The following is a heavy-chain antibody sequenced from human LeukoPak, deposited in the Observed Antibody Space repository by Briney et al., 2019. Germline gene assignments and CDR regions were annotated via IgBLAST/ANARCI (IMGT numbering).Heavy chain of an antibody. Sequence: PGGSLRLSCAASGFTFSNYAMNWVRQAPGKGLEWVSFISSSGDSLGYADSVKGRFAISRDNSKNTLYLQMNSLRTEDTALYYCARVDTATNYYFDYWGQGTLVTVSS. J-gene: IGHJ4*02. CDR1: GFTFSNYA. V-gene: IGHV3-23*01. CDR2: ISSSGDSL. CDR3: ARVDTATNYYFDY. D-gene: IGHD5-18*01.